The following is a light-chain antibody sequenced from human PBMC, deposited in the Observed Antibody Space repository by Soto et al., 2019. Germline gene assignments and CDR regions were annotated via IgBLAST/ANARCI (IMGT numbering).Light chain of an antibody. CDR2: QDS. J-gene: IGLJ2*01. CDR1: KLGDKY. Sequence: SYELTQPPSVSVSPGQTASITCSGDKLGDKYACWYQQKPGQSPVLVIYQDSKRPSGIPERFSGSNSGNTATLTISGTQAMDEADYYCQAWDSSTAWDVVFGGGTKQTVL. CDR3: QAWDSSTAWDVV. V-gene: IGLV3-1*01.